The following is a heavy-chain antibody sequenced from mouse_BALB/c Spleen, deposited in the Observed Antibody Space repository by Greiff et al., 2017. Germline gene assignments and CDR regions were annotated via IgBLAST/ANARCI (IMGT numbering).Heavy chain of an antibody. V-gene: IGHV14-1*02. D-gene: IGHD2-2*01. CDR2: IDPENGNT. CDR3: ARGGYDALDY. Sequence: EVHLVESGAELVRPGALVKLSCKASGFNIKDYYMHWVKQRPEQGLEWIGWIDPENGNTIYDPKFQGKASITADTSSNTAYLQLSSLTSEDTAVYYCARGGYDALDYWGQGTTLTVSS. J-gene: IGHJ2*01. CDR1: GFNIKDYY.